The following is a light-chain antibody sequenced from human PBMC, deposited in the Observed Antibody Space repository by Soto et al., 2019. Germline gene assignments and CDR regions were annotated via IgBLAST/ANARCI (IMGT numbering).Light chain of an antibody. Sequence: DIQMTQSPSTLSASVGDRVSITCRASQNIDDWLAWYQQNPGKAPKFLIYDASTLTSGVPSRFSGSRSGTEFTLTISSLQPDDFATYYCQQYSSHRTFGQGTKVEFK. CDR3: QQYSSHRT. J-gene: IGKJ1*01. V-gene: IGKV1-5*01. CDR2: DAS. CDR1: QNIDDW.